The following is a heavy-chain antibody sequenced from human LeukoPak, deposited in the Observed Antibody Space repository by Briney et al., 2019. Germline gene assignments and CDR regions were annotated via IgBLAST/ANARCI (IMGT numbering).Heavy chain of an antibody. V-gene: IGHV4-30-4*08. CDR2: IYYSGST. Sequence: PSETLSLTCTVSAGSISSGDYYWSWLRQPPGKGLEWIGYIYYSGSTYYNPSLKSRVTISVDTSKNQFSLKLSTVTAAVTAVYYCARDLHTPGDYGDYGSPPNWFDPWGQGTLVTVSS. CDR3: ARDLHTPGDYGDYGSPPNWFDP. CDR1: AGSISSGDYY. J-gene: IGHJ5*02. D-gene: IGHD4-17*01.